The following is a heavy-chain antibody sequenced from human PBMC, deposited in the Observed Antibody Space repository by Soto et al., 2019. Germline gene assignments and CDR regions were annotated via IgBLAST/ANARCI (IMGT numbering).Heavy chain of an antibody. CDR2: ISSSSSYI. Sequence: GGSLRLSCAASGFTFSSYSMNWVRQAPGKGLEWVSSISSSSSYIYYADSVKGRFTISRDNAKNSLYLQLNSLRAEDTAVYYCARYQQGVTLQGAFDYWGQGTLVTVSS. V-gene: IGHV3-21*01. D-gene: IGHD5-18*01. J-gene: IGHJ4*02. CDR3: ARYQQGVTLQGAFDY. CDR1: GFTFSSYS.